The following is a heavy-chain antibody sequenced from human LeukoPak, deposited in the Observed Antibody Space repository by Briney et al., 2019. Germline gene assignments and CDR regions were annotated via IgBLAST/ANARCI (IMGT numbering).Heavy chain of an antibody. J-gene: IGHJ5*02. D-gene: IGHD3-3*01. CDR3: ARQSNGITIFGVVISWFDP. Sequence: SETLSLTCTVSGGSISSSSYYWGWIRQPPGKGLEWIGSIYYSGSTYYNPSLKSRVTISVDTSKNQFSLKLSSVTAADTAVYYCARQSNGITIFGVVISWFDPWGQGTLVTVSP. CDR2: IYYSGST. V-gene: IGHV4-39*01. CDR1: GGSISSSSYY.